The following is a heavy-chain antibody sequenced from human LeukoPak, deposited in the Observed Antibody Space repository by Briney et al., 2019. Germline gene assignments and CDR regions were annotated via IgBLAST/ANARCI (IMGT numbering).Heavy chain of an antibody. J-gene: IGHJ4*02. D-gene: IGHD6-13*01. CDR3: AKGGSSSWFGFDY. V-gene: IGHV1-46*04. CDR2: INPSSGST. Sequence: GASVKVSCKASGYTLTSYYMHWVRQAPGQGLGWMGIINPSSGSTSYAQKLQGRVTMTRDTSTSTVYMELSSLRSEDTAVYYCAKGGSSSWFGFDYWGQGTLVTVSS. CDR1: GYTLTSYY.